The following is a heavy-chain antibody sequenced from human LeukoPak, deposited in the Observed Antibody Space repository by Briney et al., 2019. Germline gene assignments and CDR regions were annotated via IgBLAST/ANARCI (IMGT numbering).Heavy chain of an antibody. D-gene: IGHD4-17*01. CDR1: GGSISSYY. Sequence: SETLSFTCTVSGGSISSYYWSWIRQPPGKGLEWIGYIYSSGSTSYNPSLKSRVTMSIDTSKNQFSLKVKSVTAADTAVYHCARESNGDYSDYWGQGTLVTVSS. CDR2: IYSSGST. CDR3: ARESNGDYSDY. J-gene: IGHJ4*02. V-gene: IGHV4-59*01.